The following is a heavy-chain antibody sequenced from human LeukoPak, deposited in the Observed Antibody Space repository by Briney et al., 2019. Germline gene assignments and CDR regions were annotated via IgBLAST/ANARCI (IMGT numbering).Heavy chain of an antibody. J-gene: IGHJ4*02. CDR2: IYYSGST. CDR1: GGSISSSSYY. V-gene: IGHV4-39*07. D-gene: IGHD3-10*01. Sequence: SETLSLTCTVSGGSISSSSYYWGWIRQPPGKGLEWIGSIYYSGSTYYNPSLKSRVTISVDTSKNQFSLKLSSVTAADTAVYYCARDTVGSGTISGGGYWGQGTLVTVSS. CDR3: ARDTVGSGTISGGGY.